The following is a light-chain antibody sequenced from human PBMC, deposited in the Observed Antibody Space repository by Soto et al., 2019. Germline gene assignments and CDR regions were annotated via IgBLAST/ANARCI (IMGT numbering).Light chain of an antibody. CDR3: QLDKGWPTT. CDR1: QSVSSY. CDR2: GAS. V-gene: IGKV3-15*01. J-gene: IGKJ1*01. Sequence: EVGLKLLPSTPSLYTRERATLSCRASQSVSSYLAWYQQKPGQAPRLLIYGASTRSTGIPARFSGSGAGTDFTLTISSPQSEAFGVYFSQLDKGWPTTVSQGTKVDI.